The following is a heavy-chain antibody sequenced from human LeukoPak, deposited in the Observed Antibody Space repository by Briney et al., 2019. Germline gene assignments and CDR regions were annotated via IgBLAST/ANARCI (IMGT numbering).Heavy chain of an antibody. J-gene: IGHJ6*03. V-gene: IGHV5-51*01. D-gene: IGHD3-3*01. CDR1: GYSFTSYW. CDR3: ARHGRTQEWDYYMDV. CDR2: IYPGDSDT. Sequence: GESLKISCKGSGYSFTSYWIGWVRQMPGKGLEWMGIIYPGDSDTRYSPSFQGQVTISADKSISTAYLQWSSLKASDTAMYYCARHGRTQEWDYYMDVWGKGTTVTVSS.